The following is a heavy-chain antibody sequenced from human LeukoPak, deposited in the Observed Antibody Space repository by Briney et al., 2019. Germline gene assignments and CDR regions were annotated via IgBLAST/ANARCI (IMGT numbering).Heavy chain of an antibody. CDR1: GGSISSCDYY. CDR3: ASKGPGYRGWFDP. D-gene: IGHD3-9*01. V-gene: IGHV4-30-4*08. CDR2: NYYSGSP. J-gene: IGHJ5*02. Sequence: SETLSLTCTVSGGSISSCDYYWSWIRQPPGKVLEWIGYNYYSGSPYYNPSLKSRVTISVDTTKNQFSLKLSSVTAADTAVYYCASKGPGYRGWFDPWGQGTLVTVSS.